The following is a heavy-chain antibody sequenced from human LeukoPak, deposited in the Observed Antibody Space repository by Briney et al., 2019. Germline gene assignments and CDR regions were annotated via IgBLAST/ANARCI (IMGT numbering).Heavy chain of an antibody. V-gene: IGHV1-8*01. J-gene: IGHJ4*02. CDR1: GYTFTSYD. D-gene: IGHD5-12*01. CDR3: EIYTGYDSF. CDR2: MNPNSGNT. Sequence: ASVKVSCKASGYTFTSYDINWVRQATGQGLEWMGWMNPNSGNTGYAQKFQGRVTSTRNTSVSTAFMELSSLRSEDTAVYYCEIYTGYDSFWGQGTLVTVSS.